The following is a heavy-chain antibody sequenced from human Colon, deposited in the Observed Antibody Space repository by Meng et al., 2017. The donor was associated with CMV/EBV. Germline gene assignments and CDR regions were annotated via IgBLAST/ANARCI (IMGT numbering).Heavy chain of an antibody. J-gene: IGHJ4*02. V-gene: IGHV4-59*01. CDR3: PRVGGDGSNLRLYYFDY. D-gene: IGHD5-24*01. CDR1: GGSITSSF. CDR2: IYHSGTT. Sequence: SETLSLTCTVSGGSITSSFWSWIRQPPGKGLEWIGYIYHSGTTNYNPSLKRRVTMSLDTSQNQFSLRLTSVTAADTAVYYCPRVGGDGSNLRLYYFDYLGQGTLVTVSS.